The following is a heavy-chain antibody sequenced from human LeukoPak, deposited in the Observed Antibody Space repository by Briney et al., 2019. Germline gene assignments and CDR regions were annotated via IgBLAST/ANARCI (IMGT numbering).Heavy chain of an antibody. J-gene: IGHJ4*02. D-gene: IGHD3-16*01. V-gene: IGHV3-9*01. CDR2: INWNSGSI. CDR1: GFTFDDYA. Sequence: GGSLRLSCAASGFTFDDYAIHWVRQAPWKGLEWVAGINWNSGSIDYADSVKGRFTISRDNAKNSLYLQMNSLRAEDTAVYYCARVLGHGGYWGQGTLVTVSS. CDR3: ARVLGHGGY.